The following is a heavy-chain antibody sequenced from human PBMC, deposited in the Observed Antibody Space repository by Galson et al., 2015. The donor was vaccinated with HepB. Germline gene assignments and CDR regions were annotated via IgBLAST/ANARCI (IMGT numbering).Heavy chain of an antibody. CDR1: GFTFSDYY. CDR3: ARGGAGGYCSGGSCLKYNWFDP. Sequence: SLRLSCAASGFTFSDYYMSWIRQAPGKGLEWVSYISSSGSTIYYADSVKGRFTISRDNAKNSLYLQMNSLRAEDTAVYYCARGGAGGYCSGGSCLKYNWFDPWGQGTLVTVSS. V-gene: IGHV3-11*01. CDR2: ISSSGSTI. D-gene: IGHD2-15*01. J-gene: IGHJ5*02.